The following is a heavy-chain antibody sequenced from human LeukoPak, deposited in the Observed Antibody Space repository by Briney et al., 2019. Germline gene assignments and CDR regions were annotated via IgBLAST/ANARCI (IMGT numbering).Heavy chain of an antibody. J-gene: IGHJ4*02. Sequence: GASVKVSCKASGGTFSSYAISWVRQAPGQVLEWMGRIIPILGIANYAQKFQGRVTITADKSTSTAYMELSSLRSEDTAVYYCARSYYDSSGTPWYWGQGTLVTVSS. CDR2: IIPILGIA. CDR3: ARSYYDSSGTPWY. D-gene: IGHD3-22*01. V-gene: IGHV1-69*04. CDR1: GGTFSSYA.